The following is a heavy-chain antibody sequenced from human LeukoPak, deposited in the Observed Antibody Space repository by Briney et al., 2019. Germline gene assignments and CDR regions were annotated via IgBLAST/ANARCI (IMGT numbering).Heavy chain of an antibody. CDR3: ARRFDS. Sequence: PGGSLRLSCAASGFSFTACSMNWVRQAPGRGLEWISYIGPGGDIYYAGSVTGRFTVSRDIAKNSLYLQMNGLRVEDTAVYYCARRFDSWGQGTLVTVSS. CDR2: IGPGGDI. J-gene: IGHJ4*02. CDR1: GFSFTACS. V-gene: IGHV3-48*01.